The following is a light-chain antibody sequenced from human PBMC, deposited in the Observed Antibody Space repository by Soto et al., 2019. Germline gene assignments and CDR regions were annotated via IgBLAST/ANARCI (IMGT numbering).Light chain of an antibody. Sequence: QSALNQPASVSGSPGQSITISCTGTSGDIGSYNRVSWYQQHPGKAPKLIIYEVTDRPSGVSNRFSGSKSGNTASLTISGLQAEDEAEYYCSSYTNSNTRACVFGTGTQLTVL. CDR1: SGDIGSYNR. CDR2: EVT. J-gene: IGLJ1*01. CDR3: SSYTNSNTRACV. V-gene: IGLV2-14*01.